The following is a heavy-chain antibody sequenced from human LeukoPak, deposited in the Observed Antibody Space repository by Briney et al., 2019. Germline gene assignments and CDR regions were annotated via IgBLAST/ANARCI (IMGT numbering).Heavy chain of an antibody. V-gene: IGHV3-21*01. CDR2: ISSSSSYI. CDR1: GFTFSSYS. J-gene: IGHJ4*02. Sequence: PGGSLRLSCAASGFTFSSYSMNWVRQAPGKGLEWVSSISSSSSYIYYADSVKGRFTISRDNAKNSLYLQMNSLRAEDTAVYYCAREDTAMVIYFDYWGQGTLVTVSS. D-gene: IGHD5-18*01. CDR3: AREDTAMVIYFDY.